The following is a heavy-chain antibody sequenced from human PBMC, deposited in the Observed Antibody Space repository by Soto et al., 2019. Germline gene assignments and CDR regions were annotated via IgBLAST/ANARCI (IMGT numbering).Heavy chain of an antibody. D-gene: IGHD3-10*01. Sequence: SVKVSCKASGGTFSSYAISWVRQAPGQGLEWMGGIIPICGTANYAQKFQGRVTITAYESTSTAYMELSSLRSEDTAVYYCARWFRNYYGSGKSDYYYYYGMEVWGQGTTVTVSS. CDR1: GGTFSSYA. V-gene: IGHV1-69*13. J-gene: IGHJ6*02. CDR2: IIPICGTA. CDR3: ARWFRNYYGSGKSDYYYYYGMEV.